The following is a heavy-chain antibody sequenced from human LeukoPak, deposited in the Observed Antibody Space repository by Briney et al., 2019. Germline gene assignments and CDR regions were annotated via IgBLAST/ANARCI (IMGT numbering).Heavy chain of an antibody. Sequence: SQTLSLTCVISGDSVSSNSVTWNWIRQSPSRGLEWLGRTYYRSKWYDDYAESVKSRITVNPDTSRNQFSLQLKSVTPEDTAIYYCARGYLSSWAPFDPWGQGTLVTVS. CDR2: TYYRSKWYD. CDR1: GDSVSSNSVT. D-gene: IGHD6-13*01. CDR3: ARGYLSSWAPFDP. J-gene: IGHJ5*02. V-gene: IGHV6-1*01.